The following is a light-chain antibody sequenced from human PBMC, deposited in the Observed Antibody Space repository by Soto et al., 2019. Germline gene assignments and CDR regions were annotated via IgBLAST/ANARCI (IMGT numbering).Light chain of an antibody. CDR2: DVS. V-gene: IGLV2-14*03. CDR3: SSYTSSSTLVV. Sequence: QSALTQPASVSGSPGQSITISCTGTRRDVGDYNYVSWYQQHPGKATKLMIYDVSNRPSGVSNRLSGSKSGNTASLTISGLQAEDEADYYCSSYTSSSTLVVLGTVTKVTVL. J-gene: IGLJ1*01. CDR1: RRDVGDYNY.